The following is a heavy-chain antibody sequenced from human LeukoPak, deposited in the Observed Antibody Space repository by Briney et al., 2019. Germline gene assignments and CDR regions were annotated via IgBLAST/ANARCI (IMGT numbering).Heavy chain of an antibody. CDR3: ARERRIGYCSGGSCYYSVREFDY. J-gene: IGHJ4*02. V-gene: IGHV1-18*01. D-gene: IGHD2-15*01. Sequence: GASVKVSCKASGYTFTSYGISWVRQAPGQGLEWMGWISAYNGNTNYAQKLQGRVTMTTDTSTSTAYMELRSLRSDDTAVYYCARERRIGYCSGGSCYYSVREFDYWGQGTLVTVSS. CDR2: ISAYNGNT. CDR1: GYTFTSYG.